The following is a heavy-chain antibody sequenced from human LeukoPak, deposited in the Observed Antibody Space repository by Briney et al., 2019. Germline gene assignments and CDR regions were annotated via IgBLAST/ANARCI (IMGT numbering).Heavy chain of an antibody. CDR2: IWFDGSNK. Sequence: PGGSLRLSCAASGFTFSSYGTHWVRQAPGKGLEGVAVIWFDGSNKNYADPVKGRFTISRDNSKNTVYLQMNSLRAEDTAVYYCARDRITMVRGVIPLLQPWGRGTLVTVSS. CDR1: GFTFSSYG. D-gene: IGHD3-10*01. V-gene: IGHV3-33*01. J-gene: IGHJ4*02. CDR3: ARDRITMVRGVIPLLQP.